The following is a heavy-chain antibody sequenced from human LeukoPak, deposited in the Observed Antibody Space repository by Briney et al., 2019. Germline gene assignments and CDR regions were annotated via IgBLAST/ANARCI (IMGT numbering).Heavy chain of an antibody. CDR2: TYYRSKWNT. D-gene: IGHD5-18*01. CDR3: ARGCYSSFDY. V-gene: IGHV6-1*01. CDR1: GDSLSTNNVA. Sequence: SQTLSLTCAISGDSLSTNNVAWNWIRQSPSQGLEWLGRTYYRSKWNTDYAVSVKSRITINSDTSKNQFSLQLNSVTPEDTAVYYCARGCYSSFDYWDQGTLVTVSS. J-gene: IGHJ4*02.